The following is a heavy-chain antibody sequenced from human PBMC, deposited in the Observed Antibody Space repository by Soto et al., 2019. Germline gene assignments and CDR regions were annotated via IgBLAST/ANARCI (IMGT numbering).Heavy chain of an antibody. Sequence: PSETLSLTCTVSGDSLSSRGYYWTWIRQHPGKGLEWIGYIYHSGSTYYNPSLKSRVTISVDTSKNQFSLKLSSVTAADTAVYYCARRLYYDSSGFEGGGMDVWGQGTTVTVSS. CDR3: ARRLYYDSSGFEGGGMDV. D-gene: IGHD3-22*01. V-gene: IGHV4-39*01. CDR1: GDSLSSRGYY. J-gene: IGHJ6*02. CDR2: IYHSGST.